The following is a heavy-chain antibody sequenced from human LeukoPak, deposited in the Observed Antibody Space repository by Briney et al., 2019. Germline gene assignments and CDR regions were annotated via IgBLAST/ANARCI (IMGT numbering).Heavy chain of an antibody. CDR3: AKGDHYYDFLIEH. D-gene: IGHD3-3*01. Sequence: GGSLRLSCVASGFTFSSYAMTWVRQAPGKGLEWVSFISGSTGRTYYADSARGRFTISRDNSKNTLYVQLSSLRAEDTARYYCAKGDHYYDFLIEHWGQGTLVTVSS. J-gene: IGHJ4*02. CDR1: GFTFSSYA. CDR2: ISGSTGRT. V-gene: IGHV3-23*01.